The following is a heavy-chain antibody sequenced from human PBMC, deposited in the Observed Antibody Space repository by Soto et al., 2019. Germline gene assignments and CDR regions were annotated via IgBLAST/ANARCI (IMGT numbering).Heavy chain of an antibody. CDR3: ARDRGYDAHDYYYNAMDV. Sequence: GGSLRLSCVAPGFTFRTSTMHWVRQAPGKGLEWVSGIRGFSPYTFYAESVKGRFTISRDNAKNSLYLQMNSLGVEDTAVYYCARDRGYDAHDYYYNAMDVWGQGTTVTVSS. CDR1: GFTFRTST. D-gene: IGHD2-15*01. CDR2: IRGFSPYT. V-gene: IGHV3-21*01. J-gene: IGHJ6*02.